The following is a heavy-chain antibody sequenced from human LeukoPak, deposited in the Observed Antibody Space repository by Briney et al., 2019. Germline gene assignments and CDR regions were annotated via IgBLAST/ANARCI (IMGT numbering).Heavy chain of an antibody. Sequence: SVKVSCKASGYTFTGYYMHWVRQAPGQGLEWMGWINPNSGGTSYAQKFQGRVTMTRDTSISTAYMELSRLRSDDTAVYYCARDKIAAAGKYYFDYWGQGTLVTVSS. CDR3: ARDKIAAAGKYYFDY. D-gene: IGHD6-13*01. CDR1: GYTFTGYY. J-gene: IGHJ4*02. CDR2: INPNSGGT. V-gene: IGHV1-2*02.